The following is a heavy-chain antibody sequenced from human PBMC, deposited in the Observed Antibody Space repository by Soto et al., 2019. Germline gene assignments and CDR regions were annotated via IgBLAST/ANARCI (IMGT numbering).Heavy chain of an antibody. CDR3: GHWYYSPGWSEH. CDR1: GLSLNTTAGG. CDR2: IYLNDAK. D-gene: IGHD6-19*01. V-gene: IGHV2-5*01. J-gene: IGHJ1*01. Sequence: SGPALVNPTQTLTLTCTLSGLSLNTTAGGVGCVRQPPGNALELLAVIYLNDAKRYSPSLKTRLTLTKDTSKIQVVLTMTNIDPVDTATYYCGHWYYSPGWSEHWGQGALVTVSS.